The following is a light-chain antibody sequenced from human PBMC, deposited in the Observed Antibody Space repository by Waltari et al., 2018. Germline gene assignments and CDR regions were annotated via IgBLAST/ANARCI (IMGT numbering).Light chain of an antibody. CDR2: EDD. V-gene: IGLV1-51*02. CDR3: GTWESSLSGAV. CDR1: SSNIGNNY. J-gene: IGLJ7*01. Sequence: QSVLTQPPSVSAAPGQRVTISCSGGSSNIGNNYVSWYRQFPGTAPKLLIDEDDERPSGIPGRFPGSKSGTSATLDITGLQAGDEADYCCGTWESSLSGAVFGGGTHLTVL.